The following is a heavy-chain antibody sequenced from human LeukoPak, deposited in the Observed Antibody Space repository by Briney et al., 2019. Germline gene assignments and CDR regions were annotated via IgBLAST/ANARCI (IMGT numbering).Heavy chain of an antibody. V-gene: IGHV3-49*04. CDR2: IRSKAYGGTT. J-gene: IGHJ4*02. CDR1: GFTFGDYA. D-gene: IGHD1-26*01. CDR3: TRGMWELLLDY. Sequence: GGSLRLSCTASGFTFGDYAMSWVRQAPGKGLEWVGFIRSKAYGGTTEYAASVKGRFTISRDDSKSIAYLQMNSLKTEDTAVYYCTRGMWELLLDYWGQGTLVTVSS.